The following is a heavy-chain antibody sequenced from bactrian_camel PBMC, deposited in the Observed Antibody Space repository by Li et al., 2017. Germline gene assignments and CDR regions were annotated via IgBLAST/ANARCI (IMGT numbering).Heavy chain of an antibody. CDR2: LYTDTGRT. CDR3: AAVCSWSDNGGYDYRS. V-gene: IGHV3S1*01. CDR1: TYTKSRYC. J-gene: IGHJ6*01. Sequence: VESGGGSVQAGGSLTLSCVVSTYTKSRYCMHWFRQAPGKQRETVATLYTDTGRTLYADSVKGRFTASVDNAKKTLYLHMNNLKPEDSAEYFCAAVCSWSDNGGYDYRSWVQGTQVTVS. D-gene: IGHD2*01.